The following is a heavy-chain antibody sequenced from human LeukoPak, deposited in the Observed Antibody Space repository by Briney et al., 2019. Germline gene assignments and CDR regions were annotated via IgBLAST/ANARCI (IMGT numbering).Heavy chain of an antibody. D-gene: IGHD3-22*01. J-gene: IGHJ3*02. Sequence: SETLSLTCTVSGGSISTYYWSWIRQPPGKGLEWIGYIYYSVSTNYNPSLKSRVTISVDTSKNQFSLKLSSVTAADTAVYYCARDLEYDSSGHDAFDIWGQGTMVTVSS. CDR3: ARDLEYDSSGHDAFDI. CDR2: IYYSVST. CDR1: GGSISTYY. V-gene: IGHV4-59*01.